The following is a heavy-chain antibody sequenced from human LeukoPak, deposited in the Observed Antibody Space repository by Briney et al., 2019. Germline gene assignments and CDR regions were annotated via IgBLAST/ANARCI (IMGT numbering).Heavy chain of an antibody. CDR2: IIPIFGTA. J-gene: IGHJ4*02. D-gene: IGHD3-22*01. CDR1: GGTFSSYA. V-gene: IGHV1-69*13. CDR3: ARGSLYYYASSGYYYDY. Sequence: GASVKVSCKASGGTFSSYAISWVRQAPGQGLEWMGGIIPIFGTANYAQKFQGRVTITEDESTSTAYMELSSLRSEDSAVYYCARGSLYYYASSGYYYDYWGQGTLVTVSS.